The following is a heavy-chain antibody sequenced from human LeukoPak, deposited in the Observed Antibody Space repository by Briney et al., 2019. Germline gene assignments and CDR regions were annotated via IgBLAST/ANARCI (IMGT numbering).Heavy chain of an antibody. J-gene: IGHJ5*02. Sequence: SETLSLTCTVSGGSISSGDYYWSWIRQPPGKGLEWIGYIYYSGSTYYNPSLKGRVTISVDTSKNQFSLKLSSVTAADTAVYYCARGSVGATRYNWFDPWGQGTLVTVSS. V-gene: IGHV4-30-4*01. D-gene: IGHD1-26*01. CDR1: GGSISSGDYY. CDR2: IYYSGST. CDR3: ARGSVGATRYNWFDP.